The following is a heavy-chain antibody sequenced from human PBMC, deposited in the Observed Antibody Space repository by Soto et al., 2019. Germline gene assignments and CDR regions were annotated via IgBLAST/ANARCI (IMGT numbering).Heavy chain of an antibody. V-gene: IGHV4-39*01. D-gene: IGHD2-2*01. Sequence: PSETLSLTCTVPDHSISTSSYYWGWFRQSPGKGLEWIGSLHYSGTTYYNPSLKSRVTISVDASRNQFSLRAYSVTAADTAVYYCARHDWSRFYGMDVWGQGTTVTVS. CDR3: ARHDWSRFYGMDV. CDR2: LHYSGTT. CDR1: DHSISTSSYY. J-gene: IGHJ6*02.